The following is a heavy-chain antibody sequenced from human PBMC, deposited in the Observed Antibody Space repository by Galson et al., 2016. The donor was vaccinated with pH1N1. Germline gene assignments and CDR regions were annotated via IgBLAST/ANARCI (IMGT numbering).Heavy chain of an antibody. CDR3: AKEGLWYGGNWFDP. J-gene: IGHJ5*02. D-gene: IGHD3-10*01. Sequence: SLRLSCAASGFAFNYFAMTWVRQAPGKGLVWVSSINGRGTSTYYTDSVKGRFTISRDNSRSTLYLQLSALTVDDTAVYYCAKEGLWYGGNWFDPWGQGTLVTVSS. CDR1: GFAFNYFA. CDR2: INGRGTST. V-gene: IGHV3-23*01.